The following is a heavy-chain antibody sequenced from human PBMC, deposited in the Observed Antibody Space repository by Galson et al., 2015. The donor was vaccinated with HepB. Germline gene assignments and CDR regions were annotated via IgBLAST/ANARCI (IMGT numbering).Heavy chain of an antibody. V-gene: IGHV3-23*01. J-gene: IGHJ3*02. CDR3: ARTTSLRYDAFDI. D-gene: IGHD2-2*02. CDR2: IGGSGGTT. Sequence: APGKGLEWVSGIGGSGGTTYYADSVKGRFAISRDSSKNTLYLQMNSLSAADSAVYYCARTTSLRYDAFDIWGQGTMVTVSS.